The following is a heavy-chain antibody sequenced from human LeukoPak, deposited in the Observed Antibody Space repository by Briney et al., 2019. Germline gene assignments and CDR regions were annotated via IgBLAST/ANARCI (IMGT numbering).Heavy chain of an antibody. D-gene: IGHD2-15*01. CDR2: TYYRSKWYN. J-gene: IGHJ6*02. CDR3: ARVGGYCSGGSCYRYYYGMDV. Sequence: SQTLSLTCAISGDSGSSNSAAWNWIRQSPSRGLEWLGRTYYRSKWYNDYAVSLKSRITISPDTSKNQFSLQLNSVTPEDTAVYYCARVGGYCSGGSCYRYYYGMDVWGQGTTVTVSS. CDR1: GDSGSSNSAA. V-gene: IGHV6-1*01.